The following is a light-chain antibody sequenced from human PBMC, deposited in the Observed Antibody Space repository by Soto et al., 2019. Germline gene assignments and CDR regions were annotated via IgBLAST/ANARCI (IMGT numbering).Light chain of an antibody. J-gene: IGKJ3*01. CDR1: QSLSRN. CDR3: QQYNDWPPAFT. Sequence: EILMTQSPATLSVSPGERATLSCRSSQSLSRNLAWYQQKPGQAPRLLIYGASTRASGVPARFSGSGSGTEFTLNISSLHSEDFALSDCQQYNDWPPAFTFGPGTKVDL. CDR2: GAS. V-gene: IGKV3-15*01.